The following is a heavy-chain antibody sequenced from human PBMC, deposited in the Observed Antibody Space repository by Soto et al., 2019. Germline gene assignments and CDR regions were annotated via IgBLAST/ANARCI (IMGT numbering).Heavy chain of an antibody. Sequence: QVQLQESGPGLVKPSETLSLTCTVSGGSISSYYWSWIRQPPGKGLEWIGYIYYSGSTKYNPSLKSRVTISVDTSKNQFSLKLSSVTAADTAVYYCARGRGGWFINQLLNAFDIWGQGTMVTVSS. CDR1: GGSISSYY. CDR2: IYYSGST. V-gene: IGHV4-59*01. J-gene: IGHJ3*02. D-gene: IGHD2-2*01. CDR3: ARGRGGWFINQLLNAFDI.